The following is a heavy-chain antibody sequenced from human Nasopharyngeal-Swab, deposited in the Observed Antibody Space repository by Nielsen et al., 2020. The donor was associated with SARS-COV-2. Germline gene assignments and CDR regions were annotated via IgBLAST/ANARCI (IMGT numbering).Heavy chain of an antibody. CDR3: ARGFDY. V-gene: IGHV4-31*03. J-gene: IGHJ4*02. CDR2: IYYSGST. CDR1: GGSISSGGYY. Sequence: SETLSLTCTVSGGSISSGGYYWNWIRQHPGEGLEWIGYIYYSGSTYYDPSLKSRLTISVDTSKNQFSLKLSSVTAADTAVYYCARGFDYWGQGTLVTVSS.